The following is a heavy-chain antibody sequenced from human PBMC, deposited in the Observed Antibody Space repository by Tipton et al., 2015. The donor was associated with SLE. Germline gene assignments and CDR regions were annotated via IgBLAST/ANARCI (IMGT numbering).Heavy chain of an antibody. CDR3: TNCIAAAGTSH. Sequence: SLRLSCAASGFTFSNAWMSWVRQAPGKGLEWVGRIKSKTDGGTTDYAAPVKGRFTISRDDSKNTLYLQMNSLKTEDTAVYYCTNCIAAAGTSHWGQGTLVTVSS. V-gene: IGHV3-15*01. CDR1: GFTFSNAW. CDR2: IKSKTDGGTT. J-gene: IGHJ4*02. D-gene: IGHD6-13*01.